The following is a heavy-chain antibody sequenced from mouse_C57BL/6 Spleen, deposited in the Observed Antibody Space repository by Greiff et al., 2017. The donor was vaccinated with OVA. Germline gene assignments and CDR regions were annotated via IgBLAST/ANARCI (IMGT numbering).Heavy chain of an antibody. CDR2: INPSNGGT. Sequence: VKLQQPGTELVKPGASVKLSCKASGYTFTSYWMPWVKQRPGQGLEWLGNINPSNGGTNYNEKFKSKATLTVDKSSSTAYMQLSSLTSEDSAVYYCASPYGYDDAMDDWGQGTSVTVSS. D-gene: IGHD2-2*01. V-gene: IGHV1-53*01. CDR3: ASPYGYDDAMDD. J-gene: IGHJ4*01. CDR1: GYTFTSYW.